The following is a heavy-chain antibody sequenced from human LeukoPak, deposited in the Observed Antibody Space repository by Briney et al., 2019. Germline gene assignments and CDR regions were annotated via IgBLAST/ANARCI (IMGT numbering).Heavy chain of an antibody. CDR1: GGSISSSSYY. D-gene: IGHD3-16*01. CDR3: ARNYGYFMDV. Sequence: PSETLSLTCTVSGGSISSSSYYWGWIRQPPGKGLEWIGYIYHSGSTYYNPSLKSRVTISVDRSKNQFSLKLSSVTAADTAVYYCARNYGYFMDVWGKGTTVTVSS. J-gene: IGHJ6*03. CDR2: IYHSGST. V-gene: IGHV4-39*07.